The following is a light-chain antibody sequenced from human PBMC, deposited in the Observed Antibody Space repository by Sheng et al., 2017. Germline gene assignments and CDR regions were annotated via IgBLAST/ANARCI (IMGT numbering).Light chain of an antibody. Sequence: EIVLTQSPATLSLSPGERATLSCRSSQSVNSNLAWFQQKPGQAPRLLIYDSYHRATGIPARFSGSGSGTDFTLTISSLEPEDFAVYYCQQRSNWPLTFGPGTKVEIK. V-gene: IGKV3-11*01. CDR1: QSVNSN. CDR3: QQRSNWPLT. CDR2: DSY. J-gene: IGKJ3*01.